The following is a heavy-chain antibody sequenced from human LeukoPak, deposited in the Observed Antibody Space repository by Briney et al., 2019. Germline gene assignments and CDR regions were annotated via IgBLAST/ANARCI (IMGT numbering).Heavy chain of an antibody. D-gene: IGHD3-3*01. CDR3: ARRITISGLGYYMDV. CDR1: GFTFSNAW. V-gene: IGHV3-48*01. J-gene: IGHJ6*04. Sequence: PGGSLRLSCAASGFTFSNAWMRWVRQAPGKGLEWISYISNSGHTTYYAESVKGRFTISRGNAWNSLYLQMNSLRGEDTAVYYCARRITISGLGYYMDVWGKGTTVIVSS. CDR2: ISNSGHTT.